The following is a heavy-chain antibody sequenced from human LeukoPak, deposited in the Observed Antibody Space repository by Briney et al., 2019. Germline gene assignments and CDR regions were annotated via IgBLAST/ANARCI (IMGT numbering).Heavy chain of an antibody. Sequence: TASETLSLTCTVSHCSISSGDYYWSWIRQPPGKGLEWIGYIYYSGSTYYNPSLKSRVTISVDTSKNQFSLKLSSVTAADTAVYYCARPLATPYYFDYWGQGTLVTVSS. CDR3: ARPLATPYYFDY. V-gene: IGHV4-30-4*01. J-gene: IGHJ4*02. CDR1: HCSISSGDYY. D-gene: IGHD5-12*01. CDR2: IYYSGST.